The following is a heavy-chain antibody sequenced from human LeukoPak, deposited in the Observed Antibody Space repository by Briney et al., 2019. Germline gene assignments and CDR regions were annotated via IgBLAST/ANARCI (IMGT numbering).Heavy chain of an antibody. V-gene: IGHV4-30-4*08. J-gene: IGHJ4*02. D-gene: IGHD2-2*02. Sequence: PSETLSVTCTVSGGSISSGDYYWSWIRQPPGKGLEWIGYIYYSGSTYYNPSLKSRVTISVDTSKNQFSLKLSSVTAADTAVYYCARASWGYCSSTSCYNKMFDYWGQGTLVTVSS. CDR3: ARASWGYCSSTSCYNKMFDY. CDR2: IYYSGST. CDR1: GGSISSGDYY.